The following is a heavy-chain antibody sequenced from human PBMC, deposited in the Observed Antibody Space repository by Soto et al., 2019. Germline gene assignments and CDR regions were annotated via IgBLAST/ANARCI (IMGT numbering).Heavy chain of an antibody. J-gene: IGHJ3*02. CDR2: IYYSGST. Sequence: QLQLQESGPGLVKPSETLSLTCTVSGGSISSSSYYWGWIRQPPGKGLEWIGSIYYSGSTYYNPPLKSRVTLSVDTSKNQFSLKLSSVTAADTAVYYCARQSGAFDIWGQGTMVTVSS. CDR1: GGSISSSSYY. V-gene: IGHV4-39*01. D-gene: IGHD1-26*01. CDR3: ARQSGAFDI.